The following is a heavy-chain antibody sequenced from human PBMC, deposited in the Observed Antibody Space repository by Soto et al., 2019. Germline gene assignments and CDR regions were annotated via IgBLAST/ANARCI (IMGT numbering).Heavy chain of an antibody. D-gene: IGHD1-26*01. CDR1: GFTFSSYY. V-gene: IGHV3-11*01. CDR2: ISSSGSNI. Sequence: QVQLVESGGGLVKPGGSLRLSCAASGFTFSSYYMSWIRQAPGKGLDWVSSISSSGSNIYYADSVKGRFTISRDNAKNSLYLQMNSLRAEDTAVYYCARDPRKAGGARVSVDHHWGQGTLVTVSS. CDR3: ARDPRKAGGARVSVDHH. J-gene: IGHJ1*01.